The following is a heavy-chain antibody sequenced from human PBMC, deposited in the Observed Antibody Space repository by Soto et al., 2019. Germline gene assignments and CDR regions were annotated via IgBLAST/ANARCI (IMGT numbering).Heavy chain of an antibody. D-gene: IGHD4-17*01. CDR2: IKSKTDGGTT. CDR1: GFTFTNAW. J-gene: IGHJ6*03. CDR3: NTGTTTGYIDV. V-gene: IGHV3-15*01. Sequence: GGSLRLSCAASGFTFTNAWMSWVRQAPGKGLEWVGRIKSKTDGGTTDYAAPVKGRFTISRDDSKNTLYLQMNSLKTEDTAVYYCNTGTTTGYIDVWGKGATVTVSS.